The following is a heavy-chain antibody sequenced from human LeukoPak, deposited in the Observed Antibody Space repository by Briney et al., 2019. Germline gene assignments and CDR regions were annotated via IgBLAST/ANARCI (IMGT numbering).Heavy chain of an antibody. Sequence: ASVKVSCKASGYTFTGYYMHWVRQAPGQGLEWMGWINPNSGGTNYAQKCQGRVTMTRDTSISPAYMEPGRLRSDDTAVYYCASRRTFRQIAAAATNWFDPWGQGTLVTVSS. V-gene: IGHV1-2*02. CDR3: ASRRTFRQIAAAATNWFDP. D-gene: IGHD6-13*01. CDR2: INPNSGGT. J-gene: IGHJ5*02. CDR1: GYTFTGYY.